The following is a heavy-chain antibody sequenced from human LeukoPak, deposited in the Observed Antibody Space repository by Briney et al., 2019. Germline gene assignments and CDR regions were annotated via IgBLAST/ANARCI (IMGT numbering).Heavy chain of an antibody. CDR3: ARDTEYYDSSGYYDY. CDR1: GYTFIDYY. J-gene: IGHJ4*02. Sequence: GASVKVSCKASGYTFIDYYLHWLRQAPGQGLEWMGRINPNRGDTKPAQKFQGRVTMTRDTSISTVYMELSRLRSDETAVYYCARDTEYYDSSGYYDYWGQGTLVTVSS. D-gene: IGHD3-22*01. V-gene: IGHV1-2*06. CDR2: INPNRGDT.